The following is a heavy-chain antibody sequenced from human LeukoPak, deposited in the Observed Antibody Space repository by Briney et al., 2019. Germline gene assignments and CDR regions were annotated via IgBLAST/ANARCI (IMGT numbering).Heavy chain of an antibody. CDR1: GFTFSSYS. CDR3: ARAMTSAWSTGYFDS. D-gene: IGHD6-19*01. CDR2: SSGRNNNI. J-gene: IGHJ4*02. Sequence: GGSLRLSCAASGFTFSSYSMNWVRQPPGKGLEWISSSSGRNNNIYYGDSVRGRFTISRDNAKNSLYPQMNSLRDEDTAVYFCARAMTSAWSTGYFDSWGQGILVTVSS. V-gene: IGHV3-21*06.